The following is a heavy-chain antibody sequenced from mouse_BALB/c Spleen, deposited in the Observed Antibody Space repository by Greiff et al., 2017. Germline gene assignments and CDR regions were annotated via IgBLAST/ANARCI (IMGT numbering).Heavy chain of an antibody. CDR1: GFTFSSYT. J-gene: IGHJ2*01. Sequence: DVQLVESGGGLVKPGGSLKLSCAASGFTFSSYTMSWVRQTPEKRLEWVATISSGGSYTYYPDSVKGRFTISRDNAKNTLYLQMSSLKSEDTAMYYCTRDGYDYDDEDYWGQGTTLTVSS. D-gene: IGHD2-4*01. CDR3: TRDGYDYDDEDY. CDR2: ISSGGSYT. V-gene: IGHV5-6-4*01.